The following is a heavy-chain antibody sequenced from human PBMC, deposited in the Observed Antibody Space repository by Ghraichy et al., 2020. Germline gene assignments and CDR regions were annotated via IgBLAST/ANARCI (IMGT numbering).Heavy chain of an antibody. J-gene: IGHJ5*02. V-gene: IGHV4-30-4*01. CDR3: PKSLGYCSGGSSYSWWFDP. CDR1: GGSISSGDYY. D-gene: IGHD2-15*01. Sequence: SETLSLTCTVSGGSISSGDYYWSWIRQPPGKGLEWIGYIYYSGSTYYNPSLKSRVTISVDTTKNQFSLKVSPVTAADTAVYYCPKSLGYCSGGSSYSWWFDPWGQGTLVTVSS. CDR2: IYYSGST.